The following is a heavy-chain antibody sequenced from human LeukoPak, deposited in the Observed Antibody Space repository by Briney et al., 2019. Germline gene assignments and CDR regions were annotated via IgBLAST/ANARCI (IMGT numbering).Heavy chain of an antibody. V-gene: IGHV3-64*01. D-gene: IGHD3-22*01. CDR2: ISSNGGTT. CDR3: ATGYDSSGYYQY. J-gene: IGHJ4*02. CDR1: GFTFSNYG. Sequence: GGSLRLSYAASGFTFSNYGLHWVRQAPGKGLEYVSAISSNGGTTYYANSVKGRFTISRDNSKNTLYLQMGSLRAEDVAVYYCATGYDSSGYYQYWGQGTLVTVSS.